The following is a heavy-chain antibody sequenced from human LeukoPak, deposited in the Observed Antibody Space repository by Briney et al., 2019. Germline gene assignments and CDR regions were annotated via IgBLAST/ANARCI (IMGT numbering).Heavy chain of an antibody. CDR1: GFTFSSYA. Sequence: TGGSLRLSCAASGFTFSSYAMSWVRQAPGKGLEWVSAISGSGGSTYYADSVKGRFTISRDSSKNTLYLQMSSLRAEDTAVYYCAKDQWYDSSGYCLNWGQGTLVTVSS. D-gene: IGHD3-22*01. CDR3: AKDQWYDSSGYCLN. CDR2: ISGSGGST. J-gene: IGHJ4*02. V-gene: IGHV3-23*01.